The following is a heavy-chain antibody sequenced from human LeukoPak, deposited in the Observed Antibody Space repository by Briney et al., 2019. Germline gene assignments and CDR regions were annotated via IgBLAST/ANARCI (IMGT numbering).Heavy chain of an antibody. CDR2: INWSGGST. CDR1: GFTFSYYS. D-gene: IGHD6-19*01. V-gene: IGHV3-20*04. J-gene: IGHJ4*02. CDR3: AMGDSSGWYFDY. Sequence: GGSLRLSCAASGFTFSYYSMNWVRQVPGKGLEWVAGINWSGGSTGYADSVRGRFTISRDNAKNSLFLQMNSLRAEDTALYYCAMGDSSGWYFDYWGQGTLVTVSS.